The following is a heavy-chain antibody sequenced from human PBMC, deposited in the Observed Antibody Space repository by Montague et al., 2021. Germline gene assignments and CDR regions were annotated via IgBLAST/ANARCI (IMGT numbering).Heavy chain of an antibody. D-gene: IGHD2-8*01. CDR2: IYSSGST. J-gene: IGHJ5*02. CDR3: TRPGGYCTNDTCYFWFAP. V-gene: IGHV4-39*01. Sequence: SETLSLICTVSGGSISRSSYYWGWIRQPPGKGLEWIGRIYSSGSTYYNPSLKSRVTISADTSKNQFSLKLSSVTAADTAVYYCTRPGGYCTNDTCYFWFAPWGQGILVTVSS. CDR1: GGSISRSSYY.